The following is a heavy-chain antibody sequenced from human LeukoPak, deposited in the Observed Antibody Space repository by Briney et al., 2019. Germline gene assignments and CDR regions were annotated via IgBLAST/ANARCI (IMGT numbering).Heavy chain of an antibody. J-gene: IGHJ4*02. CDR1: GFTFSTYA. V-gene: IGHV3-23*01. CDR3: AKVPNSGNYYYFDY. D-gene: IGHD1-26*01. CDR2: ISGSGTNT. Sequence: GGSLRLSCAASGFTFSTYAMSRVRQAPGKGLEWVSAISGSGTNTYYADSVKGRFTISRDNSKNTLYLQMNSLRAEDTAVYFCAKVPNSGNYYYFDYWGQGTPVTVSS.